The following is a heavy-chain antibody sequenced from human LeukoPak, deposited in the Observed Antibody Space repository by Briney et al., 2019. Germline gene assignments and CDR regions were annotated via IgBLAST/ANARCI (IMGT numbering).Heavy chain of an antibody. CDR3: AVRFGELLFGFDY. D-gene: IGHD3-10*01. V-gene: IGHV4-59*01. Sequence: PSETLSLTCTVSGGSISSYYWSWIRQPPGKGLEWIGYIYYSGSTNYNPSLKSRVTISVDTSKNQFSLKLSSVTAADTAVYYCAVRFGELLFGFDYWGQGTLVTVSS. J-gene: IGHJ4*02. CDR1: GGSISSYY. CDR2: IYYSGST.